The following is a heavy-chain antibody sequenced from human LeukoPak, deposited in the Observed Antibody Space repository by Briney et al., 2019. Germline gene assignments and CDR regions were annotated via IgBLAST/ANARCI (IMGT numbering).Heavy chain of an antibody. Sequence: QAPGQRLEWMGWXNAGNGNTKYSQKFQGRVTITRDTSASTAYMELSSLRSEDTAVYYCARGGRSLAAAGTMPTDYWGQGTLVTVSS. D-gene: IGHD6-13*01. J-gene: IGHJ4*02. CDR3: ARGGRSLAAAGTMPTDY. V-gene: IGHV1-3*01. CDR2: XNAGNGNT.